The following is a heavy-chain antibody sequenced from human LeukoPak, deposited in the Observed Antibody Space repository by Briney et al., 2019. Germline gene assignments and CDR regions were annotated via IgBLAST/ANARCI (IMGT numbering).Heavy chain of an antibody. V-gene: IGHV5-51*01. Sequence: GGSLKISCKGSGYTFSSYWSGWVRQMPGKGPERMGIIYRGDSETRYSPPFQGPVTISADKSTCTAYLQWSSLKASDPAKYYCARLAVAGEYFHHWGQGTLVTVSS. CDR2: IYRGDSET. J-gene: IGHJ4*02. D-gene: IGHD6-19*01. CDR3: ARLAVAGEYFHH. CDR1: GYTFSSYW.